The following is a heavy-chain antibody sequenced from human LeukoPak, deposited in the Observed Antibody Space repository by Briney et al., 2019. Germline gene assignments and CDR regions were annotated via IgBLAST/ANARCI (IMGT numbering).Heavy chain of an antibody. CDR3: AKERGYDYVWGDYYFDY. CDR2: ISGSGGST. V-gene: IGHV3-23*01. J-gene: IGHJ4*02. D-gene: IGHD3-16*01. CDR1: GFTFSSYA. Sequence: GGSLRLSCAASGFTFSSYAMSWVRQAPGKGLEWVSAISGSGGSTYYADSVKGRFTISRDNSKNTLYLQMNSLRAEDTAVYYCAKERGYDYVWGDYYFDYWGQGTLVTVSS.